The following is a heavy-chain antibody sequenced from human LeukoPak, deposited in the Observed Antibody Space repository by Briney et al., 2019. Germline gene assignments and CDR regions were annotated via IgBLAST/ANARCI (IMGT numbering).Heavy chain of an antibody. D-gene: IGHD1-1*01. Sequence: GASVKVSFKASGYTFTTYGMNWVRQAPGQGLQWMGWINTNTGNPTYAQGFTGRFVFSFDTSVSTAYLQISSLKAEDTAVYYCARGIGNERRVYWGQGTLLPVSS. CDR3: ARGIGNERRVY. CDR1: GYTFTTYG. J-gene: IGHJ4*02. V-gene: IGHV7-4-1*02. CDR2: INTNTGNP.